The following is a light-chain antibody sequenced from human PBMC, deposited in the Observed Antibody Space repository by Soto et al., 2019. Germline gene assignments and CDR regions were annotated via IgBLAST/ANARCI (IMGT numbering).Light chain of an antibody. Sequence: DIQMTQSPSSLSVSVGDRVTITCRASQSISSYLNWHQQKPGKAPKLLIYKASSLESGVPSRFSGSGSGTEFTLTISSLQPDDFATYYCQQSYSTPITLGQGTRL. J-gene: IGKJ5*01. V-gene: IGKV1-39*01. CDR1: QSISSY. CDR3: QQSYSTPIT. CDR2: KAS.